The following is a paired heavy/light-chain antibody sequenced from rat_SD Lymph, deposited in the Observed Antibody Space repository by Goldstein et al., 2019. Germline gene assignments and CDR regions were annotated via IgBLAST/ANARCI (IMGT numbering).Heavy chain of an antibody. CDR2: ISSGSSYI. Sequence: EVQLVESGGGLVQPGRSLKLSCVASGFTFSNYGMNWIRQAPGKGLEWVAYISSGSSYIYYAETVKGRFTISRDNAKNTLYLQMTSLRSEDTALYYCANIGGYGGTQGFAYWGQGTLVTVSS. V-gene: IGHV5-34*01. CDR3: ANIGGYGGTQGFAY. D-gene: IGHD1-11*01. J-gene: IGHJ3*01. CDR1: GFTFSNYG.
Light chain of an antibody. V-gene: IGKV22S6*01. CDR3: LQHNSFPYT. CDR2: NTN. CDR1: QNINKY. Sequence: DIQMTQSPSFLSASVGDRVTINCKASQNINKYLNWYQQKLGEAPKRLIYNTNNLQTGIPSRFSGSGSGTDYTLTISSLQPEDFATYFCLQHNSFPYTFGAGTKLELK. J-gene: IGKJ2-3*01.